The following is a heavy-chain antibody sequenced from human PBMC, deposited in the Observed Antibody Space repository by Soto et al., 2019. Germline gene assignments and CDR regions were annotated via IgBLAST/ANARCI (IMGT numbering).Heavy chain of an antibody. Sequence: SETLSLTCTVSGGSISSGGYYWSWIRQHPGKGLEWIGYIYYSGSTYYNPSLKSRVTISVDTSKNQFSLKLSSVTAADTAVYYCARDVAVAGTRGFDYWGQGTLVTVSS. D-gene: IGHD6-19*01. J-gene: IGHJ4*02. V-gene: IGHV4-31*03. CDR1: GGSISSGGYY. CDR3: ARDVAVAGTRGFDY. CDR2: IYYSGST.